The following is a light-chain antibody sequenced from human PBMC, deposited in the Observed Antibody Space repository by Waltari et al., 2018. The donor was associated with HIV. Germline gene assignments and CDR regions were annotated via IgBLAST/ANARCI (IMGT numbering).Light chain of an antibody. CDR3: QQYYTTPRT. V-gene: IGKV4-1*01. Sequence: DIVMTQSPDSLAVSLGERATIHCKSSRSVLYSSNNKNYLAWYQQKPGQSPKLLIYWASTRESGVPDRFSGSGSGTDFTLAISSLQAEDVVVYYCQQYYTTPRTFGQGTKVEVK. CDR2: WAS. J-gene: IGKJ1*01. CDR1: RSVLYSSNNKNY.